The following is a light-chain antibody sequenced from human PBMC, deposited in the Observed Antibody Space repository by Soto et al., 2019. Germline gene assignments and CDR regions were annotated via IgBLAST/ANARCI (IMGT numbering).Light chain of an antibody. J-gene: IGKJ1*01. V-gene: IGKV3-20*01. CDR2: DVS. CDR1: RSLSSTS. CDR3: QQYDSSPRT. Sequence: EIVLTQSPGTLSLSPGERAALSCRASRSLSSTSLAWYQQRPGQAPRLLIYDVSSRATGIPDRFSGSGSGTDFTLTINRLEPDDFAVYYCQQYDSSPRTFGQGTKLEIK.